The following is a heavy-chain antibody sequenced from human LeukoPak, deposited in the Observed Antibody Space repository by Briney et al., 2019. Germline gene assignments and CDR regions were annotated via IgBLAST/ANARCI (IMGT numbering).Heavy chain of an antibody. CDR3: ARGGDTAMVTHRSPFDY. J-gene: IGHJ4*02. V-gene: IGHV4-34*01. D-gene: IGHD5-18*01. CDR1: GGSFSGYY. CDR2: INHGGST. Sequence: SETLSLTCAVYGGSFSGYYWSWIRQPPGKGLEWIGEINHGGSTNYNPSLKSRVTISVDTSKNQFSLKLSSVTAADTAVYYCARGGDTAMVTHRSPFDYWGQGTLVTVSS.